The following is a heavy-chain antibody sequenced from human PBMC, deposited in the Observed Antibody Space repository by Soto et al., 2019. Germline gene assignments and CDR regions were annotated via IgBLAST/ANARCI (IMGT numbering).Heavy chain of an antibody. Sequence: ASVKVSCKASGYTFTSYGISWVRQAPGQGLEWMGWISAFNADTNCAQRLQGRVTMTTDTSTSTAYMELRSLRSDDTAVYYCARGTRDGRPSYYYYGMDVWGQGTTVTVSS. CDR1: GYTFTSYG. J-gene: IGHJ6*02. CDR2: ISAFNADT. CDR3: ARGTRDGRPSYYYYGMDV. D-gene: IGHD2-15*01. V-gene: IGHV1-18*04.